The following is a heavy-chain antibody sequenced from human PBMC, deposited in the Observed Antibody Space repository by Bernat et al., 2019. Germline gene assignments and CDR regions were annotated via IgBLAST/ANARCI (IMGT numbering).Heavy chain of an antibody. D-gene: IGHD5-18*01. Sequence: QVQLQESGPGLVKPSGTLSLTCAVSGGSISSSNWWSWVRQPPGKGLEWIGEIYHSGSTYYNPSLKSRVTISVDTSKNQFSLKLSSVTAADTAVYYCARSVDTAMVTPGFDYWGQGTLVTVSS. CDR2: IYHSGST. V-gene: IGHV4-4*02. CDR1: GGSISSSNW. J-gene: IGHJ4*02. CDR3: ARSVDTAMVTPGFDY.